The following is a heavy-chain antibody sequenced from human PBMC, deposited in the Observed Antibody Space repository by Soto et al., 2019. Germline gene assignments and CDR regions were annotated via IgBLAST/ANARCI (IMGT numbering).Heavy chain of an antibody. Sequence: SVKVSCKASGGTFSSYAISWVRQAPGQGLEWMGGIIPIFGTANYAQKFQGRVTITADESTSTAYMELSSLRSEDTAVYYCARDTGDTATFDYWGQGTLVTVSS. CDR1: GGTFSSYA. J-gene: IGHJ4*02. D-gene: IGHD5-18*01. V-gene: IGHV1-69*13. CDR3: ARDTGDTATFDY. CDR2: IIPIFGTA.